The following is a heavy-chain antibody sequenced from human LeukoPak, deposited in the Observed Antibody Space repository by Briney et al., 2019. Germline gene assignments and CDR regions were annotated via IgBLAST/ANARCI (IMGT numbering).Heavy chain of an antibody. CDR3: ARSGGDWPLYYFDY. CDR1: GGSFSDYY. J-gene: IGHJ4*02. CDR2: INHSGST. D-gene: IGHD2-21*02. V-gene: IGHV4-34*01. Sequence: PSETLSLTCAVYGGSFSDYYWSWIRQPPGKGLEWIGEINHSGSTNYNPSLKSRVTISVDTSMTQFSLKLSSVTAADTAVYYCARSGGDWPLYYFDYWGQGTLVTVSS.